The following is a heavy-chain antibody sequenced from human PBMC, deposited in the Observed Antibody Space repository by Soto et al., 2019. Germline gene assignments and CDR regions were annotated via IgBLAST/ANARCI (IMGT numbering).Heavy chain of an antibody. D-gene: IGHD3-3*01. J-gene: IGHJ4*02. V-gene: IGHV4-31*03. CDR2: IYYSGNS. Sequence: SESLSQTCTVSDGFNNGDGYYWNWIRQHPGKGLELIGYIYYSGNSYYNSSLQSRLIFSIDTSKNQFSLKLTSVTAADTAVYYCARMHGSGYIYFDYWGQGTLVTVSS. CDR1: DGFNNGDGYY. CDR3: ARMHGSGYIYFDY.